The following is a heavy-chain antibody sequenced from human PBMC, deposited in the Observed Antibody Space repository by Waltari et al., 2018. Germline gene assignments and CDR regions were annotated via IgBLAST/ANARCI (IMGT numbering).Heavy chain of an antibody. CDR2: INPDSGGT. J-gene: IGHJ4*02. D-gene: IGHD1-7*01. CDR3: ARDYLGGGKLELRYFDY. Sequence: QVQLVQSGAEVKKPGASVKVSCKASGYTFTGYYMHWVRPAPGQGLEWMGRINPDSGGTNYAQKFQGRVTKARDTSISTAYMELSRLRSDDTAVYYCARDYLGGGKLELRYFDYWGQGTLVTVSS. CDR1: GYTFTGYY. V-gene: IGHV1-2*06.